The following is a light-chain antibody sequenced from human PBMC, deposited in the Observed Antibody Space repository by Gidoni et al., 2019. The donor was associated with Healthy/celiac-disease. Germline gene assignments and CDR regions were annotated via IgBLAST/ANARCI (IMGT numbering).Light chain of an antibody. CDR3: QQYNSYTWT. CDR2: DAA. V-gene: IGKV1-5*01. CDR1: QSISSW. Sequence: DIQMTQSPSTLSASVGDRVTITCRASQSISSWLAWYQQKPGNAPKLLIYDAASLESGVPARVSGSGSGTEFTLTISSLQPDDFATYYCQQYNSYTWTFGQGTKVEIK. J-gene: IGKJ1*01.